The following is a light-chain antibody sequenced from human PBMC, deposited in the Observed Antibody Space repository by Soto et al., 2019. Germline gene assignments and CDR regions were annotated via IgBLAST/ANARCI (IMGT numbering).Light chain of an antibody. Sequence: DIHMTQSPSSLSASVGDRVTITCRASQSISSYLNWYQQKPGKAPKLLIYAASSLQSGVPSRFSGSGSGTDFTLTISSLQPGDFATYYCQQSYSTPPMFGQGTKVEIK. J-gene: IGKJ1*01. V-gene: IGKV1-39*01. CDR1: QSISSY. CDR2: AAS. CDR3: QQSYSTPPM.